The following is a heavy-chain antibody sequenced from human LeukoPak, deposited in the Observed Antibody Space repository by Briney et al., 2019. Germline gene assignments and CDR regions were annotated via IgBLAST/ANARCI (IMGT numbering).Heavy chain of an antibody. CDR3: AKDGYCSSTNCFYFDY. Sequence: GGSLRLSCAASGFTFSSYGMHWVRQAPGKGLEWVAVISYDGSNKYYADSVKGRFTISRDNSKNTLYLQMNSLRAEDTAVYYCAKDGYCSSTNCFYFDYWGQGTLVTVSS. D-gene: IGHD2-2*03. CDR1: GFTFSSYG. V-gene: IGHV3-30*18. CDR2: ISYDGSNK. J-gene: IGHJ4*02.